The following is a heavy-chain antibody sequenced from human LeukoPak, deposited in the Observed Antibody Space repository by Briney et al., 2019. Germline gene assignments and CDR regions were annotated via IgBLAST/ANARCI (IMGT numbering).Heavy chain of an antibody. CDR3: AKNQIYGITTSFFGN. V-gene: IGHV3-48*03. Sequence: GGSLRLSCAASGFTFSIYEMNWVRQAPGKGLEWVSYISSRGSTIYYADSVKGRFTISRDNSKNTLYLQMNSLRGEHTAVYYCAKNQIYGITTSFFGNWGQGTLVTVSS. CDR2: ISSRGSTI. J-gene: IGHJ4*02. CDR1: GFTFSIYE. D-gene: IGHD3-3*01.